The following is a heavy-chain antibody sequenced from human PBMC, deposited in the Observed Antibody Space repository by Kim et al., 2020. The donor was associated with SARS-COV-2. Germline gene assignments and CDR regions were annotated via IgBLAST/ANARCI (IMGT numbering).Heavy chain of an antibody. CDR2: ISYSAAGT. Sequence: GGSLRLSCAASGFTFSNYAMSWVRQAPGKGLEWVSTISYSAAGTYYADSVKGRFTISRDKSKMYVQMNSLRAEDTAIYYCAKEGGLGNAWYTNWFDLWGQGTLVTVSA. V-gene: IGHV3-23*01. J-gene: IGHJ5*02. CDR3: AKEGGLGNAWYTNWFDL. D-gene: IGHD6-13*01. CDR1: GFTFSNYA.